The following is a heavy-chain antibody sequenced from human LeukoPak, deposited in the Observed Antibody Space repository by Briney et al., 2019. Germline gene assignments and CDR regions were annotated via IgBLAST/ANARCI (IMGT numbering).Heavy chain of an antibody. CDR3: ARSSGSYFGRDAFDI. Sequence: GESLKISCKGSGYSFTKYWIGWVRQMPGKGLEWMGVIYPGDSDTRYSPSFQGQVTISADKSISTAYLQWSSLKASDTAMYYCARSSGSYFGRDAFDIWGQGTMVTVSS. CDR2: IYPGDSDT. V-gene: IGHV5-51*01. D-gene: IGHD1-26*01. J-gene: IGHJ3*02. CDR1: GYSFTKYW.